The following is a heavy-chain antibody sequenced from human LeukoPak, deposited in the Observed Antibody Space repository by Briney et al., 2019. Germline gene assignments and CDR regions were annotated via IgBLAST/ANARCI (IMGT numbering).Heavy chain of an antibody. V-gene: IGHV4-59*01. D-gene: IGHD5-12*01. CDR3: ARDDRGGYDEHGGFDY. J-gene: IGHJ4*02. CDR2: IYYSGST. Sequence: SETLSLTCTVSGGSISSYYWSWIRQPPGKGLEWIGYIYYSGSTNYNPSLKSRVTISVDTSKNQFSLKLSSVTAADTAVYYCARDDRGGYDEHGGFDYWGQGTLVTVSS. CDR1: GGSISSYY.